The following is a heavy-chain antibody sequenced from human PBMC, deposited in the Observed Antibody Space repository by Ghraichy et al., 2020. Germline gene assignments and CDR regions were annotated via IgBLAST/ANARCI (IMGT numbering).Heavy chain of an antibody. V-gene: IGHV3-23*01. CDR3: ATPDAPYSSSLFSPQNDY. D-gene: IGHD6-13*01. J-gene: IGHJ4*02. CDR2: ISGSGGST. Sequence: LSLTCAASGFTFSSYAMSWVRQAPGKGLEWVSAISGSGGSTYYADSVKGRFTISRDNSKNTLYLQMNSLRAEDTAVYYCATPDAPYSSSLFSPQNDYWGQGTLVTVSS. CDR1: GFTFSSYA.